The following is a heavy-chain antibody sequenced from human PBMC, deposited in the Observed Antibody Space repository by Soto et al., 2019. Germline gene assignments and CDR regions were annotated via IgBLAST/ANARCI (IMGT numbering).Heavy chain of an antibody. J-gene: IGHJ3*02. V-gene: IGHV3-7*01. Sequence: PGGPLRRSCAASGFTSSNYWMSWVRQAPGKGLEWVANIKQDGSEKYYVDSVKGRFTISRDNAKNSLYLQMNSLRAEDTAVYYCARVYGDYEDAFDIWGHGTMVAV. CDR1: GFTSSNYW. CDR3: ARVYGDYEDAFDI. CDR2: IKQDGSEK. D-gene: IGHD4-17*01.